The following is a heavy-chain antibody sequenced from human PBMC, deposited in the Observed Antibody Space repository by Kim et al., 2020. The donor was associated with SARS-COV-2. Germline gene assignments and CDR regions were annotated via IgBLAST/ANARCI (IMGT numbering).Heavy chain of an antibody. D-gene: IGHD6-19*01. CDR2: INAGNGNT. CDR1: GYTFATYA. V-gene: IGHV1-3*01. J-gene: IGHJ5*02. Sequence: ASVKVSCKASGYTFATYAMHWVRQAPGQRLEWMGWINAGNGNTKYSQQFQGRVTITRDTSASTVYMELSSLRSEDTAVYFCARAGGYGKQWLVDLGYTWFDPGGQGTLVTVSS. CDR3: ARAGGYGKQWLVDLGYTWFDP.